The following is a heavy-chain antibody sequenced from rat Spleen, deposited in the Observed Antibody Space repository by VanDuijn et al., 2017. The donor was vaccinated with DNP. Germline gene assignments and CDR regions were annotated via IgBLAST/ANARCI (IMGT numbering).Heavy chain of an antibody. CDR1: GFTFSHYY. CDR2: ISNGGGNT. V-gene: IGHV5S11*01. Sequence: EVQLVESGGGLVQPGRSMKLSCVASGFTFSHYYMAWVRQAPTTSLEWVASISNGGGNTYYRDSVKGRFTISRDNAKSTLYLQMDSLRSEETATYYCASLLLPNWFTYWGQGTLVTVSS. D-gene: IGHD1-1*01. J-gene: IGHJ3*01. CDR3: ASLLLPNWFTY.